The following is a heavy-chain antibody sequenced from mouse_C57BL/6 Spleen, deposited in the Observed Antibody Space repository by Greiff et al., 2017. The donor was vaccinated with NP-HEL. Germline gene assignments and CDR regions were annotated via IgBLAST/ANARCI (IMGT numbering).Heavy chain of an antibody. D-gene: IGHD2-4*01. J-gene: IGHJ2*01. Sequence: EVQLVESGGGLVKPGGSLKLSCAASGFTFSSYAMSWVRQTPEKRLEWVATISDGGSYTYYPDNVKGRFTISRDNAKNNLYLQMSHLKSEDTAMYYCARLNDYYYFDYWGQGTTLTVSS. CDR1: GFTFSSYA. CDR3: ARLNDYYYFDY. CDR2: ISDGGSYT. V-gene: IGHV5-4*01.